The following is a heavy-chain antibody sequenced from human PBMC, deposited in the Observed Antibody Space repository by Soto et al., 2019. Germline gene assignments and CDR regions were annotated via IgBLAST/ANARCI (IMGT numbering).Heavy chain of an antibody. V-gene: IGHV2-5*02. CDR1: GFSLSTSGVG. CDR3: AHRGDSGGVGKRDAVDI. Sequence: QITLKESGPTLVKPTQTLTLTCTFSGFSLSTSGVGVGWIRQPPGKALEWLALIYWDDDKRYSPSLKSRLTITKDPTKNQVLLTMTNVDPVDTATDYCAHRGDSGGVGKRDAVDIWGQGTMVTVSS. CDR2: IYWDDDK. J-gene: IGHJ3*02. D-gene: IGHD3-22*01.